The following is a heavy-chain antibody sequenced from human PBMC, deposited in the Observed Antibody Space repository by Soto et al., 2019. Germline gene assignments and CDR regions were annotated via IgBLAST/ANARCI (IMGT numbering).Heavy chain of an antibody. CDR3: ARGHDYGGNSDAYDI. CDR1: GGTFSTSS. V-gene: IGHV1-69*14. J-gene: IGHJ3*02. D-gene: IGHD4-17*01. Sequence: QVQLVQSGAEVKKPGSSVKVSCKASGGTFSTSSINWLRQAPGQRPEWMGNILPIFGTADYAQKFRDRVTITADKSTNPAYMELRSLFSEDAAVYYCARGHDYGGNSDAYDIWGQGAVVTVSS. CDR2: ILPIFGTA.